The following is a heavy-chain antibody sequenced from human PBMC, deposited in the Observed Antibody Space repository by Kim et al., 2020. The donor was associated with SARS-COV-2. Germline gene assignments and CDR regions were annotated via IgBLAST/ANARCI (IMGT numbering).Heavy chain of an antibody. CDR2: IYYSGST. V-gene: IGHV4-59*13. D-gene: IGHD6-19*01. Sequence: SETLSLTCTVSGGSISSYYWSWIRQPPGKELEWIGYIYYSGSTNYNPSLKSRVTISVDTSKNQFSLKLSSVTAADTAVYYCARVPLLAVAGQKYYYYGMDVWGQGTTVTVSS. CDR3: ARVPLLAVAGQKYYYYGMDV. CDR1: GGSISSYY. J-gene: IGHJ6*02.